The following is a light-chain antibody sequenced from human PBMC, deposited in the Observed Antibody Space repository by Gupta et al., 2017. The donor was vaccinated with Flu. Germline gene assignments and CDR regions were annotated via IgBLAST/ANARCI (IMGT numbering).Light chain of an antibody. Sequence: QSALTQPASVSGSPGQSITISCTVTSSDIGYYDYVSWYQQHPGKAPKLMIYEVSNRPSGVSNRFSGSKSGNTASLTISGLQADDESYYYCSSYTTSTTWVFGGGTQLTVL. CDR1: SSDIGYYDY. J-gene: IGLJ3*02. V-gene: IGLV2-14*01. CDR3: SSYTTSTTWV. CDR2: EVS.